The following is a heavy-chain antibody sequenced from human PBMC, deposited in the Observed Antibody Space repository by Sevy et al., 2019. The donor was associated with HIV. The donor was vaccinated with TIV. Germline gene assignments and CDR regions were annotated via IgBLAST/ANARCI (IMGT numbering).Heavy chain of an antibody. V-gene: IGHV3-74*01. CDR3: AGSNWYAAFDI. J-gene: IGHJ3*02. Sequence: GGSLRLSCAASGFTFSSYGMHWVRQAPGKGLVWVSRINGDGSSISYADPVNGRFTISRDNAKNTLYLQMNSLRVEDTAVYYCAGSNWYAAFDIWGPGTMVTVSS. CDR1: GFTFSSYG. D-gene: IGHD6-13*01. CDR2: INGDGSSI.